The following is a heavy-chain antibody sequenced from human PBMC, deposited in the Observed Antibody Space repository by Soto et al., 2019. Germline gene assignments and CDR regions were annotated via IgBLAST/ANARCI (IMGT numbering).Heavy chain of an antibody. V-gene: IGHV1-3*01. D-gene: IGHD3-10*01. CDR3: ARVRITMVRGVISYYYGMDV. Sequence: QVQLVQSGAEVKKPGASVKVSCKASGYTFTSYAMHWVRQAPGQRLEWMGWINAGNGNTKYSQKFQGRVTITRDTSASTAYMELSSVRSEDTAVYYCARVRITMVRGVISYYYGMDVWGQGTTVTVSS. CDR1: GYTFTSYA. CDR2: INAGNGNT. J-gene: IGHJ6*02.